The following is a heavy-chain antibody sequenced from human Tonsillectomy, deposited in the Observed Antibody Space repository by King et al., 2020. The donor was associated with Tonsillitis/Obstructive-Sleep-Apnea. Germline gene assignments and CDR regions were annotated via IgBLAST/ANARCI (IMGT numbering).Heavy chain of an antibody. V-gene: IGHV3-33*01. CDR1: GFTFSSYG. J-gene: IGHJ4*02. Sequence: VQLVESGGGVVQPGRSLRLSCAASGFTFSSYGMHWVRQAPGKGLEWVAVIWYDGSNKYYADSVKGRSTISRDNSKNTLYLQMNSLRAEDTAVYYCARDEQDYYGSGSYYGPYYFDYWGQGTLVTVSS. CDR3: ARDEQDYYGSGSYYGPYYFDY. D-gene: IGHD3-10*01. CDR2: IWYDGSNK.